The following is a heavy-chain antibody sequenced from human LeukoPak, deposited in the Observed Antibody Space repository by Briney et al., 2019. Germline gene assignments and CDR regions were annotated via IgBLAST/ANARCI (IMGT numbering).Heavy chain of an antibody. V-gene: IGHV3-30*04. Sequence: PGGSLRLSCAASGFSSTRHAMHWVRQAPGKGLEPGPVISYDGNSQYYADAVRGRFTISRDNSKDKLYPQMSSLRPDDTAVFYCARGSDYVWGSSRTKHGMDYWGQGTRVTVSS. CDR3: ARGSDYVWGSSRTKHGMDY. D-gene: IGHD3-16*02. CDR2: ISYDGNSQ. J-gene: IGHJ4*02. CDR1: GFSSTRHA.